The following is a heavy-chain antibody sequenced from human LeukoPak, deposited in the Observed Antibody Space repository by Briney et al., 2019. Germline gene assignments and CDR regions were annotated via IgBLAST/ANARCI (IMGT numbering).Heavy chain of an antibody. V-gene: IGHV4-59*11. CDR1: GGSISSHY. CDR2: IYYSGNT. Sequence: SETLSLTCTVSGGSISSHYWSWLRQPPGKGLEWLGYIYYSGNTNYNPSLKSRVTISVDTSKNQFSLKLSSVTAADTAVYYCRGLSYDFWSGYDYWGQGTLVTVSS. J-gene: IGHJ4*02. CDR3: RGLSYDFWSGYDY. D-gene: IGHD3-3*01.